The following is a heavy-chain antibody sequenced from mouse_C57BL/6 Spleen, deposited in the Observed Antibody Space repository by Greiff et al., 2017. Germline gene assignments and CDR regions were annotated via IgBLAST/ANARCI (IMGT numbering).Heavy chain of an antibody. Sequence: QVQLQQPGAELVKPGASVKLSCKASGYTFTSYWMQWVKQRPGQGLEWIGEIDPSDSYTNYNQKFKGKATLTVDTSSSTAYMQLSSLTSEDSAVXDWAITVVATRYYAMDYWGQGTSVTVSS. J-gene: IGHJ4*01. V-gene: IGHV1-50*01. D-gene: IGHD1-1*01. CDR3: AITVVATRYYAMDY. CDR2: IDPSDSYT. CDR1: GYTFTSYW.